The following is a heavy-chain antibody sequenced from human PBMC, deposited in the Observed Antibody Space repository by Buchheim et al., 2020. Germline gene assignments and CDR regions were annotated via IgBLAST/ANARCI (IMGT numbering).Heavy chain of an antibody. D-gene: IGHD3-22*01. CDR3: ARGTAGYYDSSGYYLSVGYFDY. V-gene: IGHV4-4*02. J-gene: IGHJ4*02. CDR2: IYHSGST. CDR1: GGSISSSNW. Sequence: QVQLQESGPGLVKPSGTLSLTCAVSGGSISSSNWWSWVRQPPGKGLEWIGEIYHSGSTNYNPSLKSRVTLPVHKSKNQFFPKLSSVTAADTAVYYCARGTAGYYDSSGYYLSVGYFDYWGQGTL.